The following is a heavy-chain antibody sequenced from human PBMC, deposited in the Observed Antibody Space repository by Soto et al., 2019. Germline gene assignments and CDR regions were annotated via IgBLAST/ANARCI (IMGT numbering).Heavy chain of an antibody. J-gene: IGHJ4*02. D-gene: IGHD6-13*01. V-gene: IGHV4-59*01. CDR2: IHYNGNT. CDR1: GGSISAYS. CDR3: ARLLSSYSSSWYYFDS. Sequence: SETLSLTCTVSGGSISAYSWSWVRQPPGKGLEWIGNIHYNGNTKYNPSLKSRVTISVDRSNNLLSLRLASMTAADTAVYYCARLLSSYSSSWYYFDSWAPGALVTVSS.